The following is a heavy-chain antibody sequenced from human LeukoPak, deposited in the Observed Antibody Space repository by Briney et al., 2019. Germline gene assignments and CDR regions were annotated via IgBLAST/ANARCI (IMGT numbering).Heavy chain of an antibody. J-gene: IGHJ4*02. V-gene: IGHV3-74*01. CDR1: GFTFSSYW. CDR3: ARGDWLPNDY. Sequence: TGGSLRLSCAASGFTFSSYWMHWVRQAPGMGLVWASRINSDGSSTSYADSVKGRFTISRDNAKNTLYLQMNSLRAEDTAVYYCARGDWLPNDYWGQGTLVTVSS. CDR2: INSDGSST. D-gene: IGHD3-9*01.